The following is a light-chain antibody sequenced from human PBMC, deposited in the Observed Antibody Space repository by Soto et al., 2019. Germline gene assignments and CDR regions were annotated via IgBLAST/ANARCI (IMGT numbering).Light chain of an antibody. CDR3: SSYTSTVPYV. V-gene: IGLV2-14*01. Sequence: QSALTQPASVSGSPGQSIAISCTGTSGDVGGYKYVSWYQQHPGKAPKLMIYEVSNRPSGVSDRFSGSKSGNTASLTISGLQAEDEADYYCSSYTSTVPYVFGTGTKLTVL. CDR1: SGDVGGYKY. CDR2: EVS. J-gene: IGLJ1*01.